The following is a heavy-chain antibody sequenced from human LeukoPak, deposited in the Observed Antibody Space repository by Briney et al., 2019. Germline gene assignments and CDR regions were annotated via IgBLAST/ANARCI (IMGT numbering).Heavy chain of an antibody. CDR3: ARTSARGAQFDY. CDR1: GGSISSYY. J-gene: IGHJ4*02. CDR2: IYYSGST. D-gene: IGHD3-10*01. V-gene: IGHV4-59*12. Sequence: SETLSLTCTVSGGSISSYYWSWIRQPPGKGLEWIGYIYYSGSTNYNPSLKSRVTISVDTSKNQFSLNLSSVTAADTAVYYCARTSARGAQFDYWGQGTLVTVSS.